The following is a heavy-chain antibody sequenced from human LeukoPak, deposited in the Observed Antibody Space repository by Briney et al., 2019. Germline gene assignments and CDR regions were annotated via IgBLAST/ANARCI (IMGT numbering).Heavy chain of an antibody. J-gene: IGHJ6*03. Sequence: SETLSLTCTVSGGSISSYYRSWIRQPPGKGLEWIGYIYYSGSTNYNPSLKSRVTISVDTSKNQFSLKLSSVTAADTAVYYCARVLTELSYYYYMDVWGKGTTVTVSS. CDR3: ARVLTELSYYYYMDV. D-gene: IGHD1-14*01. V-gene: IGHV4-59*01. CDR2: IYYSGST. CDR1: GGSISSYY.